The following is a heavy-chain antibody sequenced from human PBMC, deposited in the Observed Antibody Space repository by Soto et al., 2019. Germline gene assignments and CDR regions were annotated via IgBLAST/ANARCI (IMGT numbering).Heavy chain of an antibody. D-gene: IGHD2-21*02. CDR3: APGSCSGADCYPNPYFDY. CDR2: IYWDDDK. Sequence: QITLKESGPTLVKPTQTLTLTCTFSGFSLSSTEEGVGWFRQPPGKAPAWLALIYWDDDKRYSPSLKTRLTITKDTSKNQVVLTMTNVDPVDTATYSCAPGSCSGADCYPNPYFDYWGQGILVTVSS. V-gene: IGHV2-5*02. J-gene: IGHJ4*02. CDR1: GFSLSSTEEG.